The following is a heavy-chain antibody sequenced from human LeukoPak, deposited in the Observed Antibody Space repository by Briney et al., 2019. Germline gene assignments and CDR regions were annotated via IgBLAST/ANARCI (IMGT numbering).Heavy chain of an antibody. Sequence: GKSLRLSCAASGFTFSSYAMHWVSQAPGKGLEWVAFISFDGINNYADSVKGRFTISRDNSKNTLYLQMNSLRTEDTAVYYCARGFGSGSYLIDYWGQGTLVTVSS. D-gene: IGHD3-10*01. J-gene: IGHJ4*02. CDR1: GFTFSSYA. CDR2: ISFDGIN. V-gene: IGHV3-30*04. CDR3: ARGFGSGSYLIDY.